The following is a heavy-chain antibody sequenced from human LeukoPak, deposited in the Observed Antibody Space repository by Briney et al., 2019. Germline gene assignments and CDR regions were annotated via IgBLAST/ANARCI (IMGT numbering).Heavy chain of an antibody. D-gene: IGHD5-12*01. V-gene: IGHV4-34*01. CDR3: ARGFGTLRWLRNGKFDY. CDR1: GGSFSGYY. Sequence: PSETLSLTCAVYGGSFSGYYWSWIRQPPGKGLEWIGEINHSGSTNYNPSLKSRVTISVDTSKNQFSLKLSSVTAADTAVYYCARGFGTLRWLRNGKFDYWGQGTLVTVSS. J-gene: IGHJ4*02. CDR2: INHSGST.